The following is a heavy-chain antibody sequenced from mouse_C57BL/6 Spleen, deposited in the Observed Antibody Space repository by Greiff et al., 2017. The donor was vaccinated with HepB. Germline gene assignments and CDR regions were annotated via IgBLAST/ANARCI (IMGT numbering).Heavy chain of an antibody. CDR3: AREGTVVALYAMDY. D-gene: IGHD1-1*01. J-gene: IGHJ4*01. CDR1: GYTFTDYY. CDR2: INPYNGGT. V-gene: IGHV1-19*01. Sequence: EVQLQQSGPVLVKPGASVKMSCKASGYTFTDYYMNWVKQSHGKSLEWIGVINPYNGGTSYNQKFKGKATLTVDQSSSTAYMELNSLTSEDSAVYYGAREGTVVALYAMDYWGQGTSVTVSS.